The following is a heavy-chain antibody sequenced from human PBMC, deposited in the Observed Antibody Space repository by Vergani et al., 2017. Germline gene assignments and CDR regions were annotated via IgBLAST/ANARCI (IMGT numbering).Heavy chain of an antibody. CDR3: ARSPFYGDYVY. J-gene: IGHJ4*02. V-gene: IGHV3-48*04. D-gene: IGHD4-17*01. CDR2: ISSSSSYT. Sequence: EVQLVESGGGLVQPGGSLRLSCAASGFTFSSYSMNWVRQAPGKGLEWVSYISSSSSYTNYADSVKGRFTISRDNAKNSLYLLMNSLRAEDTAVYYCARSPFYGDYVYWGQGTLVTVSS. CDR1: GFTFSSYS.